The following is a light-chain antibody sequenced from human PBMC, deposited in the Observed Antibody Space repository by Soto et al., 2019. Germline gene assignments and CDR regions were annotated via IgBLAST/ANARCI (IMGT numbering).Light chain of an antibody. CDR3: SSYAASNNLGV. Sequence: QSALTQPPSASGSPGQSVTISCIGTSSDVGGYNYVSWYQQHPGKAPKLMNYEVSKRPSGVPDRFSGSKSGNTASLTVSGFQAEDEADYYCSSYAASNNLGVFGGGTQLT. CDR2: EVS. CDR1: SSDVGGYNY. V-gene: IGLV2-8*01. J-gene: IGLJ2*01.